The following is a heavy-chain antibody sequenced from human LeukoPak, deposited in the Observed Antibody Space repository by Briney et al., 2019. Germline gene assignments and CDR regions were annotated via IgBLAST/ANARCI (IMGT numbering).Heavy chain of an antibody. Sequence: PGGSLRLSCAASGFTFSSYSMNWVRQAPGKGLEWVSYISSSSSTIYYADSVKGRFTTSRDNAKNSLYLQMNSLRDEDAAVYYCARDGSMITFGGVIVKDHDAFDIWGQGTMVTVSS. D-gene: IGHD3-16*02. J-gene: IGHJ3*02. CDR1: GFTFSSYS. CDR3: ARDGSMITFGGVIVKDHDAFDI. V-gene: IGHV3-48*02. CDR2: ISSSSSTI.